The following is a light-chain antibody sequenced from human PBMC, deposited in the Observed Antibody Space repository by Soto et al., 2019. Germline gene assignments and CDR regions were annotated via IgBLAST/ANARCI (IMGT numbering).Light chain of an antibody. V-gene: IGKV1D-16*01. J-gene: IGKJ5*01. CDR3: QQYSSYPRT. CDR1: QGISTF. CDR2: TAS. Sequence: DIQLTQSPSSLSASVGDRVTITCRASQGISTFLAWYQQKPGKAPKSLIKTASTLQSGVPSRFSGSGSETDFTLTISSLQPEDFAPYYCQQYSSYPRTFGQGTRLEVK.